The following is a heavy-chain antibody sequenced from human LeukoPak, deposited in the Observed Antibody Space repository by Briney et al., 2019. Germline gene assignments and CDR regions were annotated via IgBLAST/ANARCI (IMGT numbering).Heavy chain of an antibody. CDR2: IIPILGIA. Sequence: GASVKVSCKASGGTFSSYAISWVRQAPGQGLEWMGRIIPILGIANYAQKFQGRVTITADKSTSTAYMELSSLRSEDTAVYYCARDPQGYYDSSGYYYWGQGTQVTVSS. CDR1: GGTFSSYA. D-gene: IGHD3-22*01. V-gene: IGHV1-69*04. CDR3: ARDPQGYYDSSGYYY. J-gene: IGHJ4*02.